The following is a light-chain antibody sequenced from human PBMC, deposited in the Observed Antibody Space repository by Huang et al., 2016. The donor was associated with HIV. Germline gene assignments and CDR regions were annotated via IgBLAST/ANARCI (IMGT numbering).Light chain of an antibody. CDR2: DAS. Sequence: EIVLTQSPATLSLSAGERATLSCMASQGVSNYLAWYQQKSGQAPRLLVYDASNRATGIPARCSGSGAGTDFTLTISSLEPEDFAIYYCQQRSHWLTFGGGTKVEIK. J-gene: IGKJ4*01. CDR1: QGVSNY. V-gene: IGKV3-11*01. CDR3: QQRSHWLT.